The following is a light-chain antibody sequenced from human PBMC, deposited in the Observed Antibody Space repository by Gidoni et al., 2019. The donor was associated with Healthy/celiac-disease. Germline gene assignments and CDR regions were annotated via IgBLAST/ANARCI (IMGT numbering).Light chain of an antibody. J-gene: IGKJ2*01. CDR2: AAS. Sequence: AIRMTQSPSSLSAPTGDRVTITCRASQGISSYLAWYQQKPGKAPKLLIYAASTLQSGVPSRFSGSGSGTDFTLTISCLQSEDFATYDCQQYYSYPYTFXQXTKLEIK. V-gene: IGKV1-8*01. CDR1: QGISSY. CDR3: QQYYSYPYT.